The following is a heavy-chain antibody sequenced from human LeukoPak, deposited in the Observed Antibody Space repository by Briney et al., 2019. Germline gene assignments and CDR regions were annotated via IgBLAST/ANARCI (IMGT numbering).Heavy chain of an antibody. V-gene: IGHV1-69*04. CDR3: ARDLVVAITTDGMDV. CDR2: IIPILGIA. D-gene: IGHD2-15*01. Sequence: SVKVSFKASGGTFSSYTISWVRQAPGQGLEWMGRIIPILGIANYAQKFQGRVTITADKSTSTAYMELSSLRSEDTPVYYCARDLVVAITTDGMDVWGQGTTVTVSS. J-gene: IGHJ6*02. CDR1: GGTFSSYT.